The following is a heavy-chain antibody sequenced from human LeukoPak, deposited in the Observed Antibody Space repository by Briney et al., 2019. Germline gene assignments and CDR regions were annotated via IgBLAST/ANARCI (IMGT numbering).Heavy chain of an antibody. J-gene: IGHJ3*02. CDR3: AKDIICVFRGGDCYDQEEAFDI. CDR1: GFTFSSYA. Sequence: PGGSLRLSCAASGFTFSSYAMSWVRQAPGKGLEWVSAISGSGGSTYYADSVKGRFTISRDNSKNTLYLQMNSLRAEDTAVYYCAKDIICVFRGGDCYDQEEAFDIWGQGTMVTVSS. V-gene: IGHV3-23*01. CDR2: ISGSGGST. D-gene: IGHD2-21*01.